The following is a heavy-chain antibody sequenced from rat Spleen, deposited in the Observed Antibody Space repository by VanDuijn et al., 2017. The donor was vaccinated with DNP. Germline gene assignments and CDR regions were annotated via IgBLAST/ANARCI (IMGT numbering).Heavy chain of an antibody. CDR2: IHTGSGGT. Sequence: QVQLRQSGAEPAKPGSSVKISCKASGYTFTTYYMTWIKQTTGQGLEYIGYIHTGSGGTNYNEKFRGKATLTVDTSSNTAFMQLSSLTPDDSAVYYCARRRLPYWYFDFWGPGTMVTVSS. J-gene: IGHJ1*01. CDR3: ARRRLPYWYFDF. CDR1: GYTFTTYY. D-gene: IGHD1-4*01. V-gene: IGHV1-43*01.